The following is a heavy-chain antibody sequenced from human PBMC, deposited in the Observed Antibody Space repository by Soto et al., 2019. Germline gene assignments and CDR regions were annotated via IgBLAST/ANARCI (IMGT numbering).Heavy chain of an antibody. J-gene: IGHJ3*02. Sequence: SVKVSCKASGGTFSSYAISWVRQAPGQGLEWMGGIIPIFGTANYAQKFQGRVTITADKSTSTAYMELSSLRSEDTAVYYCATDIVVVPAAKPNDAFDIWGQGTMVTVSS. CDR1: GGTFSSYA. V-gene: IGHV1-69*06. CDR3: ATDIVVVPAAKPNDAFDI. CDR2: IIPIFGTA. D-gene: IGHD2-2*01.